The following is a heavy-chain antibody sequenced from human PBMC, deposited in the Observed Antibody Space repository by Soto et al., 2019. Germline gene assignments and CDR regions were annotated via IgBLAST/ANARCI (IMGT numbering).Heavy chain of an antibody. CDR3: ARRIAATGQTFDY. V-gene: IGHV4-39*01. D-gene: IGHD6-13*01. J-gene: IGHJ4*02. CDR1: GGSISSSTYY. Sequence: PSETLSLTCTVSGGSISSSTYYWDWIRQPPGKGLEWIGNIYYSGSTYYNPSLKSRVTISIDTSRNQFSLKLSSVTAADTAVYYCARRIAATGQTFDYWGQGTLDTVSS. CDR2: IYYSGST.